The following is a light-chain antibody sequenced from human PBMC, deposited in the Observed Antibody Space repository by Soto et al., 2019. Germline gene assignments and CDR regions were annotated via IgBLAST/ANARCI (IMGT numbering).Light chain of an antibody. J-gene: IGLJ3*02. CDR1: SSDVGGYDY. CDR3: SSHADNYNWV. Sequence: QSVLTQPPSASGSPGQSVTISCTGTSSDVGGYDYVSWYQQHPGKAPKLMLYEVSERPSGVPDRFSGSKSGNMASLTVSGLQAEDEADYYCSSHADNYNWVFGGGTKLTVL. CDR2: EVS. V-gene: IGLV2-8*01.